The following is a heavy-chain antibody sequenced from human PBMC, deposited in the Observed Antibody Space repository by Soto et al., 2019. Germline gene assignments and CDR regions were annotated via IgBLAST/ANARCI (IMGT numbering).Heavy chain of an antibody. D-gene: IGHD6-13*01. V-gene: IGHV3-21*01. CDR2: ISSSSSYI. J-gene: IGHJ4*02. Sequence: LILSCAASGFTFSSYSMNWVRQAPGKGLEWVSSISSSSSYIYYADSVKGRFTISRDNAKNSLYLQMNSLRAEDTAVYYCARARWQLAISIPYYFDYWGQGTLVTVSS. CDR3: ARARWQLAISIPYYFDY. CDR1: GFTFSSYS.